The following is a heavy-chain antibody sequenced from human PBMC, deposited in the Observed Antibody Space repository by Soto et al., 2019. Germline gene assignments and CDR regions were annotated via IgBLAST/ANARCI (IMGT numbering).Heavy chain of an antibody. CDR2: VNSDGSST. V-gene: IGHV3-74*01. CDR1: GFTFTHYR. J-gene: IGHJ4*02. CDR3: AKAGDWNYVYDF. Sequence: GGSLRLSCAASGFTFTHYRRHWVRQAPGKGLVWVSRVNSDGSSTNYADAVKGRFTISRDNSKSMAYLQMNNLTVEDTGVYYCAKAGDWNYVYDFWGQGTLVTVYS. D-gene: IGHD1-7*01.